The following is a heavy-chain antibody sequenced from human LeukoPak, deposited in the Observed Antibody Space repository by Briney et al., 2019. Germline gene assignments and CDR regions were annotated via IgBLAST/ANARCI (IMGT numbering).Heavy chain of an antibody. CDR3: ELGYCGSTSCPKRGY. Sequence: GGPLRLSGAASRFSFSTYAMSWVRQAPGKGLEWVSAISGSGDSTYYADSVKGRFTISRDNSKNTLYLQMNSLRAEDTAVYYCELGYCGSTSCPKRGYWGQGTLVTVSS. D-gene: IGHD2-2*01. V-gene: IGHV3-23*01. CDR1: RFSFSTYA. J-gene: IGHJ4*02. CDR2: ISGSGDST.